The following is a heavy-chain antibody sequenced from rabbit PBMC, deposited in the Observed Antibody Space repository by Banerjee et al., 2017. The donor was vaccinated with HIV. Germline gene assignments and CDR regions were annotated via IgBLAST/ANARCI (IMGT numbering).Heavy chain of an antibody. D-gene: IGHD6-1*01. V-gene: IGHV1S40*01. CDR3: ARATATAYTL. CDR1: GLDFSSNYW. Sequence: QSLEEYGGDLVQPEGSLTLTCKASGLDFSSNYWMCWVRQAPGKGLEWIACIYNGDGSTYYASWVNGRFTISKTSSTTVTLQMTSLTAADTATYFCARATATAYTLWGPGTLVTVS. CDR2: IYNGDGST. J-gene: IGHJ4*01.